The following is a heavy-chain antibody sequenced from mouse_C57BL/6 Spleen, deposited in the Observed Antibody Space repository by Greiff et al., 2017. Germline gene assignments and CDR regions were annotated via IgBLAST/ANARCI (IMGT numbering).Heavy chain of an antibody. CDR1: GFSFSDYG. V-gene: IGHV5-17*01. Sequence: VQLQQSGGGLVKPGGSLTLSCAASGFSFSDYGMHWVRQAPEKGLEWVAYISSGSSTNYYADTVKGRFTISRDTAKNTLFLQMTSLRSEDAAMYYCARTAQASWFAYWGQGTLVTVSA. D-gene: IGHD3-2*02. CDR3: ARTAQASWFAY. J-gene: IGHJ3*01. CDR2: ISSGSSTN.